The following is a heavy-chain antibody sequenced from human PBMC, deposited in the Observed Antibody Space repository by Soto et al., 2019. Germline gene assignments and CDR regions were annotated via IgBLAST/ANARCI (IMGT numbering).Heavy chain of an antibody. CDR2: IYYSGST. J-gene: IGHJ6*02. CDR3: VVVTDHYYYYGMDV. CDR1: GGSISSGDYY. V-gene: IGHV4-30-4*01. Sequence: SETLSLTCTVSGGSISSGDYYWSWIRQPPGKGLEWIGYIYYSGSTYYNPSLKSRVTISVDTSKNQFSLKLSSVTAADTAVYYCVVVTDHYYYYGMDVWGQGTTVTVPS. D-gene: IGHD3-22*01.